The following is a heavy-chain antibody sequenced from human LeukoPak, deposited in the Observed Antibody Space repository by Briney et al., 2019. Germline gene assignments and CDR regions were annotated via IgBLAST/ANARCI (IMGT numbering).Heavy chain of an antibody. D-gene: IGHD4-11*01. Sequence: SETLSLTCIVSGGSISNYYWSWIRQPAGKGLEWIGRIYSSGSTNYNPSLKSRLTMSVDTSKNQFSLRLSSVTAADTAVYHCARDRGAGDYSTFFDYWGQGTLVTVSS. CDR2: IYSSGST. J-gene: IGHJ4*02. CDR1: GGSISNYY. V-gene: IGHV4-4*07. CDR3: ARDRGAGDYSTFFDY.